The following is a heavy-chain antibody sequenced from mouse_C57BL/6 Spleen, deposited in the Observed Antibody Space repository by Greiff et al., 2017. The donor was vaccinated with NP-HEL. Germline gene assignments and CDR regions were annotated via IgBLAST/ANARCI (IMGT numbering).Heavy chain of an antibody. J-gene: IGHJ3*01. Sequence: QVQLKQSGPELVKPGASVKLSCKASGYTFTSYDINWVKQRPGQGLEWIGWIHPRDGSTKYNEKFKGKATLTVDTSSSTAYMELHSLTSEDSAVYFCAREIYYDYERWFAYWGQGTLVTVSA. CDR3: AREIYYDYERWFAY. D-gene: IGHD2-4*01. CDR1: GYTFTSYD. V-gene: IGHV1-85*01. CDR2: IHPRDGST.